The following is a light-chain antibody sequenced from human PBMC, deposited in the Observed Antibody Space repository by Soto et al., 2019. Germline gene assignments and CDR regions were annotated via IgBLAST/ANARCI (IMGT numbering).Light chain of an antibody. Sequence: QSVLTQPASVSGSPGQSITISCTGISSDGDDYKDVSWYQQHPGKAPKLMIYEVTYRPSGVSNRFSGSKSGNTASLTISGLQAEDEADYYCSSYTSTSPVFGTGTKLTVL. V-gene: IGLV2-14*01. CDR1: SSDGDDYKD. J-gene: IGLJ1*01. CDR2: EVT. CDR3: SSYTSTSPV.